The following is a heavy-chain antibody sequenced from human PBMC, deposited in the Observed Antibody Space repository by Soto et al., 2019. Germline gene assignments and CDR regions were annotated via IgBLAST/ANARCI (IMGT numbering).Heavy chain of an antibody. D-gene: IGHD4-17*01. CDR3: ARGPYGDYYDY. J-gene: IGHJ4*02. CDR1: GGSISSYY. CDR2: IYHTGST. V-gene: IGHV4-59*01. Sequence: SETLSLTCTVSGGSISSYYWSWIRQPPGKGLEWIGYIYHTGSTNYNPSLKSRLTISVDTSKNQLSLKLSSVTAADTAVYYCARGPYGDYYDYWGQGTLVTVSS.